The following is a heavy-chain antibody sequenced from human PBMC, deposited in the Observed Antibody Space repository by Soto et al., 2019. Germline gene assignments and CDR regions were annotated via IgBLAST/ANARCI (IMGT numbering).Heavy chain of an antibody. J-gene: IGHJ4*02. CDR2: IYYTGTT. Sequence: SETLSLTCAVSGGSISSSTYHWAWIRQPPGKGLEWIASIYYTGTTYYSPSLKSRVTISVDTSKNHFSLKLSSVTAADTAVYNCSRERESASEHWGQGTLVTVSS. V-gene: IGHV4-39*02. CDR3: SRERESASEH. CDR1: GGSISSSTYH.